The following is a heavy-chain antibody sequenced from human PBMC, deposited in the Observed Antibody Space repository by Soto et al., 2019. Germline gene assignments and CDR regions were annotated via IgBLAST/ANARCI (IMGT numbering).Heavy chain of an antibody. CDR3: ATGVGGNSATGNY. J-gene: IGHJ4*02. CDR2: ISGTSAYI. Sequence: QVQLVESGGGLVKPGGSLRLSCAASGFTFSDYYMSWIRQAPGKGLEWVSYISGTSAYIYYADSVKGRFTISRDNARNSLSLQLNSLRAEDTAVYYCATGVGGNSATGNYWGQGTLVTVSS. V-gene: IGHV3-11*06. CDR1: GFTFSDYY. D-gene: IGHD4-4*01.